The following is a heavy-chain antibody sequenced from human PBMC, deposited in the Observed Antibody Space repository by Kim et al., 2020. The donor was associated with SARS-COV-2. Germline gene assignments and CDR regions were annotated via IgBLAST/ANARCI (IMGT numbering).Heavy chain of an antibody. CDR1: GASLRDSF. CDR2: KTHSGGR. Sequence: SETLSLTCAVSGASLRDSFWTWIRQSPQKGLEWIGEKTHSGGRAYNPSLSGRATIDLERPSNQISLRLTHLLFADTAQYYCARAHSAQTIDLWCQGTQV. V-gene: IGHV4-34*01. J-gene: IGHJ4*02. CDR3: ARAHSAQTIDL.